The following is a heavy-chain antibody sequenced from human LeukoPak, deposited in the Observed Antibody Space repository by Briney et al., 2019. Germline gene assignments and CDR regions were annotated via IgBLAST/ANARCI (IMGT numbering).Heavy chain of an antibody. Sequence: SEILSLTCTVSGGSINSYYWSWIRQPPGKGLEWIGYIYYSGSTNYNPSLKSRVTISVHTSKNQFSLKLSSVTAADTAVYYCARLTGYSSESWFDPWGQGTLVTVSS. D-gene: IGHD3-9*01. J-gene: IGHJ5*02. CDR3: ARLTGYSSESWFDP. CDR2: IYYSGST. CDR1: GGSINSYY. V-gene: IGHV4-59*01.